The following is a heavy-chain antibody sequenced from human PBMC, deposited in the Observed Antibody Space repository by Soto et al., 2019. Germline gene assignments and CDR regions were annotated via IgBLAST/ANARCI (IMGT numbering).Heavy chain of an antibody. CDR2: ISSSGSTI. CDR3: ALIWFGTTYGMAV. D-gene: IGHD3-10*01. CDR1: GFTFSDYY. Sequence: QVQLVESGGGLVKPGGSLRLSCAASGFTFSDYYMSWIRQAPGKGLEWVSYISSSGSTIYYADSVKGRFTISRDNAKNSFALTRTGLRAEDRAVYYCALIWFGTTYGMAVWGKGTTVTVSS. J-gene: IGHJ6*04. V-gene: IGHV3-11*01.